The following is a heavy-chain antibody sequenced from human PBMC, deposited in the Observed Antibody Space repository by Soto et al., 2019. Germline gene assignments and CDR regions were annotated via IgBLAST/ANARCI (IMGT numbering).Heavy chain of an antibody. D-gene: IGHD3-9*01. V-gene: IGHV3-23*01. J-gene: IGHJ4*02. CDR3: AKVRYYDILTGYPDFDY. Sequence: PGGSLRLSCAASGFTFSSYAMSWVRQAPGKGLEWVSAISGSGGSTYYADSVKGRFTISRDNSKNTLYLQMNSLRAEDTAVYYCAKVRYYDILTGYPDFDYWGQGTLVTVSS. CDR2: ISGSGGST. CDR1: GFTFSSYA.